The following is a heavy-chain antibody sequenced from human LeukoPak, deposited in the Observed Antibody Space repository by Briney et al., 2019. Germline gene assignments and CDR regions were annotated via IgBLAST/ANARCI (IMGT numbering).Heavy chain of an antibody. CDR1: GYTFTGYY. CDR3: ARGLTTVTTWDY. J-gene: IGHJ4*02. CDR2: INPNSGGT. Sequence: ASVKVSCKASGYTFTGYYVHWVRQAPGQGLEWMGWINPNSGGTNYAQKFQGRVTMTRDTSISTAYMELSRLRSDDTAVYYCARGLTTVTTWDYWGQGTLVTVSS. V-gene: IGHV1-2*02. D-gene: IGHD4-17*01.